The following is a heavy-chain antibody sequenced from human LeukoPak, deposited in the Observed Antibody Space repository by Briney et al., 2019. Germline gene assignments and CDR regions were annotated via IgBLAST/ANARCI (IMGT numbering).Heavy chain of an antibody. J-gene: IGHJ3*02. V-gene: IGHV3-7*05. CDR1: GFTFSNSA. CDR3: ARACLPRGPDAFDI. CDR2: IKQDGSEK. D-gene: IGHD3-16*01. Sequence: GGSLRLSCAGSGFTFSNSAMSWVRQAPGKGLEWVANIKQDGSEKYYVDSVKGRFTISRDNAKNSLYLQMNSLRAEDTAVYYCARACLPRGPDAFDIWGQGTMVTVSS.